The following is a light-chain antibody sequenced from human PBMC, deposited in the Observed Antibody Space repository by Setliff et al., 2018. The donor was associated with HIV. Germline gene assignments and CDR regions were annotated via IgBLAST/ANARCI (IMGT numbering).Light chain of an antibody. Sequence: QSVLTQPPSASVTPGQRVTISCSGNTSNIGSSYVYWYQQLPGTAPKLLMYRNNQRPSGVPDRFSGSKSGTSASLAISGLRSEDEADYYCAAWDDSLSGFVFGAGTKVTVL. J-gene: IGLJ1*01. V-gene: IGLV1-47*01. CDR1: TSNIGSSY. CDR2: RNN. CDR3: AAWDDSLSGFV.